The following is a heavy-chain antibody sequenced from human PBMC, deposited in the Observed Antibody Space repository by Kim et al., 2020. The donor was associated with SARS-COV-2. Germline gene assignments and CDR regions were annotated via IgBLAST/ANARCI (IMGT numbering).Heavy chain of an antibody. CDR3: AKGVPMGQYFQH. Sequence: GGSLRLSCAASGFTFSTYAMSWVRQAPGKGLEWVATISGSGGSTYYADSVTGRFTISRDNSKNTLYLQMNSLRAEDTAVYYCAKGVPMGQYFQHWGQGTLVTVSS. CDR1: GFTFSTYA. CDR2: ISGSGGST. V-gene: IGHV3-23*01. D-gene: IGHD2-8*01. J-gene: IGHJ1*01.